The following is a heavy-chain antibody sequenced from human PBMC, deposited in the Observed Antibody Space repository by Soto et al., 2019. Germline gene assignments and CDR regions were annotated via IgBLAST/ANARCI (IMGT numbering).Heavy chain of an antibody. Sequence: GASVKVSFKASGNTFSSYSFTWVRQAPGKGFELLGGIIPLLGTTDYAQKFQGRVNITADESTTTVYMDLSGLTSEDTAMYYCARGYQPMLPFDFWGQGTLVTVSS. CDR3: ARGYQPMLPFDF. J-gene: IGHJ4*02. CDR1: GNTFSSYS. V-gene: IGHV1-69*13. D-gene: IGHD2-2*01. CDR2: IIPLLGTT.